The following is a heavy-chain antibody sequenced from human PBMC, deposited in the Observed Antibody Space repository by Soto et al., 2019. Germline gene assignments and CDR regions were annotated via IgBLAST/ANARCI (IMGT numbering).Heavy chain of an antibody. CDR2: ISSSSSYI. CDR3: ARDYKERAAADVYYYYGMDV. CDR1: GFTFSSYS. V-gene: IGHV3-21*01. D-gene: IGHD6-13*01. Sequence: EVQLVESGGGLVKPGGSLRLSCAASGFTFSSYSMNWVRQAPGKGLEWVSSISSSSSYIYYADSVKGRFTISRDNAKNSLYLQMNSLRAEDTAVYHCARDYKERAAADVYYYYGMDVWGQGTTVTVSS. J-gene: IGHJ6*02.